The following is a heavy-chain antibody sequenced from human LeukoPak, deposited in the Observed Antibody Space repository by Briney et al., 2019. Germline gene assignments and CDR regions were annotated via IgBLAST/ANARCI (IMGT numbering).Heavy chain of an antibody. CDR2: MYDTGNA. J-gene: IGHJ4*02. CDR3: ARVRLSVFEN. Sequence: HPSETLSLTCTGSGCTSNSSSHYWRSIRQPPGKVREWIRSMYDTGNAYYNPSLNSRVSLSAATSTYQYSMRLRSVTAADTAVYSCARVRLSVFENWGQGTMVTVSS. CDR1: GCTSNSSSHY. V-gene: IGHV4-39*07. D-gene: IGHD3-16*02.